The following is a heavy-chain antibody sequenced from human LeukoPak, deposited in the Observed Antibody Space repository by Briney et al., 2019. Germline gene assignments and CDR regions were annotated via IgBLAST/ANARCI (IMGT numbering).Heavy chain of an antibody. D-gene: IGHD5-18*01. Sequence: PSETLSLTCTVSGNSISSGDNYWSWIRQPPGKGLEWIGSIYYSGSTFYNPSLKSRVTISVDTSKNQFSLMLSSVTAADTAVYYCARGRIQLWYDAFDIWGQGTMVTVSS. J-gene: IGHJ3*02. CDR2: IYYSGST. CDR1: GNSISSGDNY. CDR3: ARGRIQLWYDAFDI. V-gene: IGHV4-39*07.